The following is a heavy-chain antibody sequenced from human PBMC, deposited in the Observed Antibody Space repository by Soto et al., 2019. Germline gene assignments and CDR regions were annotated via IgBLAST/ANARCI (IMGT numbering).Heavy chain of an antibody. V-gene: IGHV4-34*01. J-gene: IGHJ4*01. CDR1: GGSFSGYY. CDR2: NNNSGST. CDR3: ARPRWGFIEEDDPDY. Sequence: SEDMALTCSAYGGSFSGYYWCWIRQPRGKGLEMIGVNNNSGSTNYDPTLKSRVTISVDTSKKKFSLKLSSVTAADTAVYYCARPRWGFIEEDDPDYWCHGTRVTVSS. D-gene: IGHD1-26*01.